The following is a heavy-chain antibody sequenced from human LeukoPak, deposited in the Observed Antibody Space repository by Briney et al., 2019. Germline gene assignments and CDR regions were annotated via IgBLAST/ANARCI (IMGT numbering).Heavy chain of an antibody. D-gene: IGHD3-3*01. J-gene: IGHJ4*02. CDR2: IYHSGST. CDR1: GGSISSGGYY. CDR3: ARVRITIFGVAPEYFDY. V-gene: IGHV4-30-2*01. Sequence: SETLSLTCTVSGGSISSGGYYWSWIRQPPGKGLEWIGYIYHSGSTYYNPSLKSRVTIPVDRSKNQFSLKLSSVTAADTAVYYCARVRITIFGVAPEYFDYWGQGTLVTVSS.